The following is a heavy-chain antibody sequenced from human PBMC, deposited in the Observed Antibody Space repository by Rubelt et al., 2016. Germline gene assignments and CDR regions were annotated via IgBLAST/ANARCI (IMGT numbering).Heavy chain of an antibody. D-gene: IGHD6-13*01. CDR3: ARGRRGSSSWLGRDYYGMDV. J-gene: IGHJ6*02. CDR1: GGSFSGYY. CDR2: INHSGST. V-gene: IGHV4-34*01. Sequence: QVQLQQWGAGLLKPSETLSLTCAVYGGSFSGYYWSWIRQPPGKGLEWIGEINHSGSTNYNPSLKIRVTSAGDTSKNQFALKRSSVTSADTAVYYCARGRRGSSSWLGRDYYGMDVWGQGTTVTVSS.